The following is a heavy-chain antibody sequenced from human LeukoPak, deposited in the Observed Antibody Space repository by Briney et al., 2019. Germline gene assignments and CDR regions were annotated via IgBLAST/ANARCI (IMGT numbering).Heavy chain of an antibody. CDR1: GGTFTSYA. D-gene: IGHD2-21*02. J-gene: IGHJ6*03. CDR3: ARMTRYYYYYYMDV. Sequence: ASVKVSCKASGGTFTSYAISWVRQAPGQGPEWMGGIIPIFGTANYAQKFLGRDTIAADDSPRIASQAQSSLRSEDTAVYYCARMTRYYYYYYMDVWGKGTTLTVSS. CDR2: IIPIFGTA. V-gene: IGHV1-69*13.